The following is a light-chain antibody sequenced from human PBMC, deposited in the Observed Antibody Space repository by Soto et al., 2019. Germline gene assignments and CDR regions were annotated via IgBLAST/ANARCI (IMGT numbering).Light chain of an antibody. CDR2: DAS. Sequence: DIQITHSPSTLSAYVGDRVTIACRASQSISSWLAWYQQKPGKAPKLLIYDASSLESGVPSRFSGSGSGTKFTLTISSLQPDDFATYYCQQYNSYPLTFGGGTKVDIK. J-gene: IGKJ4*01. CDR1: QSISSW. V-gene: IGKV1-5*01. CDR3: QQYNSYPLT.